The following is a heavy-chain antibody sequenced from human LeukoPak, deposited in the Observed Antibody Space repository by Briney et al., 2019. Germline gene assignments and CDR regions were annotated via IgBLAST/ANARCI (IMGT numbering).Heavy chain of an antibody. Sequence: VASVKVSCKASGGTFSSYAISWVRQAPGQGLEWMGGIIPIFDTTNYAQKFQGRVAITTDESTSTAYMELSSLRSEDTAMYYCARGYCTSTSCSYPPFSNHFDYWGQGILVTVSS. CDR3: ARGYCTSTSCSYPPFSNHFDY. V-gene: IGHV1-69*05. J-gene: IGHJ4*02. D-gene: IGHD2-2*01. CDR1: GGTFSSYA. CDR2: IIPIFDTT.